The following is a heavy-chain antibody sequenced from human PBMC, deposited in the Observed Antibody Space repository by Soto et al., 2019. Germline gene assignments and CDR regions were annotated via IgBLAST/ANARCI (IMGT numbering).Heavy chain of an antibody. CDR1: GYSFTDYH. V-gene: IGHV1-2*04. CDR2: INPKSGGT. D-gene: IGHD3-22*01. CDR3: ARPPYYCDSSVPLYVYDL. Sequence: ASVKVSCKASGYSFTDYHIHWVRQAPGQGLEWLGRINPKSGGTSTAQKFQGWVTMTRDRSISTVYMELTRLRSDDTAVYFCARPPYYCDSSVPLYVYDLWGQGTMVTVSS. J-gene: IGHJ3*01.